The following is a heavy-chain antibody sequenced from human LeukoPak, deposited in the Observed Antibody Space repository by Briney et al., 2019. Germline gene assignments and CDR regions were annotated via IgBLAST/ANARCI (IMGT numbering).Heavy chain of an antibody. D-gene: IGHD3-10*01. V-gene: IGHV1-69*05. CDR1: GGTFSSYA. Sequence: SVKVSCKASGGTFSSYAISWVRQAPRQGLEWMGGIIPIFGTANYAQKFQGRVTITTGESTSTAYMELSSLRSEDTAVYYCASQDPFGYWGQGTLVTVSS. CDR2: IIPIFGTA. CDR3: ASQDPFGY. J-gene: IGHJ4*02.